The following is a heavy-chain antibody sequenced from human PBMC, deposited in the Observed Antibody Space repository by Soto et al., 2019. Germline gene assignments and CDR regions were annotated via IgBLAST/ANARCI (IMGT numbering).Heavy chain of an antibody. CDR3: ARDLYDDILTGYFGVDFDY. D-gene: IGHD3-9*01. Sequence: GGSLRLSCAASGFTFSSYSMNWVRQAPGKGLEWVSSISSSSSYIYYADSVKGRFTISRDNAKNSLYLQMNSLRAEDTAVYYCARDLYDDILTGYFGVDFDYWGQGTLVTVSS. CDR2: ISSSSSYI. J-gene: IGHJ4*02. CDR1: GFTFSSYS. V-gene: IGHV3-21*01.